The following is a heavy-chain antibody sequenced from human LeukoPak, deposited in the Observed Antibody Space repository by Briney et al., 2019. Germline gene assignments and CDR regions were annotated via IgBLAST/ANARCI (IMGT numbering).Heavy chain of an antibody. CDR3: ARDRGVWTTQSGRYYFDY. J-gene: IGHJ4*02. CDR2: IGVSSSYI. D-gene: IGHD4-17*01. CDR1: GFTFSNYG. V-gene: IGHV3-21*01. Sequence: GGSLRLSCAASGFTFSNYGMNWVRQAPGKGLEWVSSIGVSSSYIYYADSVKGRFTISRDNAKNSPYLQMNSLRAEDTAMYYCARDRGVWTTQSGRYYFDYWGQGTLVTVSS.